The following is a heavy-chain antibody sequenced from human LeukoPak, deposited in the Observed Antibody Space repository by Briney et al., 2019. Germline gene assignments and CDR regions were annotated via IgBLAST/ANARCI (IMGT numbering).Heavy chain of an antibody. CDR3: ARGSGGRTNAFDI. J-gene: IGHJ3*02. CDR2: ISSSSYI. D-gene: IGHD1-26*01. V-gene: IGHV3-21*01. Sequence: GGSLRLSCAASGFTFSSYSMNWVRQAPGKGLEWVSSISSSSYIYYADSVKGRFTISRDNAKNSLYLQMNSLRAEDTAVYYCARGSGGRTNAFDIWGQGTMVTVSS. CDR1: GFTFSSYS.